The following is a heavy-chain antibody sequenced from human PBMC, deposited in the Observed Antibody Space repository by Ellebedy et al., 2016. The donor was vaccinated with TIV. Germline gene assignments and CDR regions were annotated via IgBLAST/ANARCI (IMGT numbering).Heavy chain of an antibody. CDR1: EFPVSSNY. CDR3: ARVFTGESPFDV. V-gene: IGHV3-21*01. CDR2: ISGFSSSI. Sequence: GESLKISCAASEFPVSSNYINWVRQAPGKGLEWVSSISGFSSSIYYADSVKGRFTISRDNAKNSLYLQMNSLRAEDTAVYYCARVFTGESPFDVWGQGTMVTVSP. D-gene: IGHD1-1*01. J-gene: IGHJ3*01.